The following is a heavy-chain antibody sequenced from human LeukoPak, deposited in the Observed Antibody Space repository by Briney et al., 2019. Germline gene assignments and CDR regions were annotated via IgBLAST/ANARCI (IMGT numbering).Heavy chain of an antibody. D-gene: IGHD2-2*01. CDR3: ASTGVVPAAPYYFDY. J-gene: IGHJ4*02. CDR2: INPNSGGT. V-gene: IGHV1-2*02. CDR1: GYTFTGYY. Sequence: ASVKVSCKASGYTFTGYYMHWVRQAPGQGLEWMGWINPNSGGTNHAQRFQGRVTMTRDTSISTAYMELSRLRSDDTAVYYCASTGVVPAAPYYFDYWGQGTLVTVSS.